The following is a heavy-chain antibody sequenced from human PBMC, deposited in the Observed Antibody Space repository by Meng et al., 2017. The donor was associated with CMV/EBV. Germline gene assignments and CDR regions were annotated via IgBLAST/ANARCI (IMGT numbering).Heavy chain of an antibody. V-gene: IGHV4-34*01. D-gene: IGHD2-2*01. CDR3: ARVLPAALYAFDI. J-gene: IGHJ3*02. Sequence: SETLSLTCTVYGGSFSSYYWNWIRQPPGKGLEWIGEFTHRGSTNYNPSLKSRVTISLNTSKNQFSLELTSVTAADTAVYYCARVLPAALYAFDIWGQGTMVTVS. CDR2: FTHRGST. CDR1: GGSFSSYY.